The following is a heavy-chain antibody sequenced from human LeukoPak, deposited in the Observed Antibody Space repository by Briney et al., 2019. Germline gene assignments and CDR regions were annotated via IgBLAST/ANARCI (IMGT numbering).Heavy chain of an antibody. CDR2: INHSGST. J-gene: IGHJ4*02. D-gene: IGHD3-3*01. V-gene: IGHV4-34*01. CDR1: GGSFSGYY. CDR3: ARDSFWSGYRWRPYYFDY. Sequence: SETRSLTCAVYGGSFSGYYWSWIRQPPGKGLEWIGEINHSGSTNYNPSLKSRVTISVDTSKNQFSLKLSSVTAADTAVYYCARDSFWSGYRWRPYYFDYWGQGTLVTVSS.